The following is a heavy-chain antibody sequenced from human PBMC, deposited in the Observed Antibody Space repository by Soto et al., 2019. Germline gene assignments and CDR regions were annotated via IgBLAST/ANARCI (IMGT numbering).Heavy chain of an antibody. J-gene: IGHJ6*02. D-gene: IGHD6-13*01. Sequence: QVQLVQSGAEVKKPGASVKVSCKASGYTFTSYYMHWVRQAPGQGLEWMGIINPSGGSTSYAQKFQGRVTMTRDTSTSTVYMELSSLRSEDTDVYYCARDLEYSNSGPGVSGMDVWGQGTTVTVSS. CDR1: GYTFTSYY. V-gene: IGHV1-46*01. CDR2: INPSGGST. CDR3: ARDLEYSNSGPGVSGMDV.